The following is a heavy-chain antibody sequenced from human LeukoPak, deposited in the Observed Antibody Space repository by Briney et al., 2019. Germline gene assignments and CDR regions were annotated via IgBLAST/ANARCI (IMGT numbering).Heavy chain of an antibody. CDR3: ARDTYCSSTSCYAAFHY. D-gene: IGHD2-2*01. CDR1: GFTFSSYA. CDR2: ISSNGGST. Sequence: GGSLRLSCATSGFTFSSYAMHWVRQAPGKGLEYVSAISSNGGSTYYANSVKGRFTISRDNSKNTLYLQMGSLRAEDMAVYYCARDTYCSSTSCYAAFHYWGQGTLVTVSS. V-gene: IGHV3-64*01. J-gene: IGHJ4*02.